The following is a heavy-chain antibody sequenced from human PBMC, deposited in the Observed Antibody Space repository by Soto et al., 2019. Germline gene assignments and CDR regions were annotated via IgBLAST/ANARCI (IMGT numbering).Heavy chain of an antibody. D-gene: IGHD3-22*01. CDR2: IYYSGST. Sequence: SETLSLTCTVSGGSISSSSYYWGWIRQPPGKGLEWIGSIYYSGSTYYNPSLKSRVAISVDTSKNQFSLKLSSVTAADTAVYYCARVPVYYDSSGYYSYFDYWGQGTLVTVSS. J-gene: IGHJ4*02. CDR1: GGSISSSSYY. CDR3: ARVPVYYDSSGYYSYFDY. V-gene: IGHV4-39*07.